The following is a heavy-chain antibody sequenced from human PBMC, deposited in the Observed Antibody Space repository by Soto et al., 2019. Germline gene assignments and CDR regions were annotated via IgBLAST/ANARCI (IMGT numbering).Heavy chain of an antibody. J-gene: IGHJ3*02. D-gene: IGHD3-10*01. CDR1: GGTFSSYT. CDR3: ARIITMDPRGAFDI. Sequence: QVQLVQSGAEVKKPGSSVKVSCKASGGTFSSYTISWVRQAPGQGLEWMGRIIPILGIANYAQKFQGRDTSTADKSTSTAYMELSSLRSEDTAVYYCARIITMDPRGAFDIWGQGTMVTVSS. CDR2: IIPILGIA. V-gene: IGHV1-69*02.